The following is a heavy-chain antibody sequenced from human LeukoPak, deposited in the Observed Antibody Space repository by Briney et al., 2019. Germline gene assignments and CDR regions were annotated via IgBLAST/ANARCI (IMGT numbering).Heavy chain of an antibody. D-gene: IGHD1-26*01. J-gene: IGHJ6*03. V-gene: IGHV4-59*01. CDR1: GDSISSDY. CDR2: IYYSGRT. Sequence: SETLSLTCTVSGDSISSDYWSWIRQPPGKGLEWIGYIYYSGRTNYNPSLKSRVTISVDTSKNQISLKLSSVTAADTAVYYCAKAAGVYSGSYQGYYYYYMDVWGKGTTVTVSS. CDR3: AKAAGVYSGSYQGYYYYYMDV.